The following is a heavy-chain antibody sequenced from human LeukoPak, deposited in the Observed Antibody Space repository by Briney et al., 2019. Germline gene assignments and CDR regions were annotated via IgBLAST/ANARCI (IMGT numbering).Heavy chain of an antibody. CDR2: ISAYNGNT. J-gene: IGHJ4*02. V-gene: IGHV1-18*01. CDR1: GYTFTSYG. D-gene: IGHD6-13*01. CDR3: TRDLPYSSSWESIDY. Sequence: ASVKVSCKASGYTFTSYGINWVRQAPGQGPEWMGWISAYNGNTKYAQNLQGRVTMTTDTSTSTAYMELRSLRSDVTAVYYCTRDLPYSSSWESIDYWGQGTLVTVSS.